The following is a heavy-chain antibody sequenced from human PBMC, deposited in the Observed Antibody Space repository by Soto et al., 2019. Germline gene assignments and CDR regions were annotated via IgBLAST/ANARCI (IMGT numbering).Heavy chain of an antibody. J-gene: IGHJ4*02. CDR1: GGYISGYY. V-gene: IGHV4-59*01. Sequence: SETLCLTWSVAGGYISGYYWSWIRQHPGKGPEWIAYIYYTGSTNYNPSLKSRITISVDTSKNQFSLKLTSVTAADTAVYYCARGQSNSAWALFDYWGQGTLVTVSS. CDR2: IYYTGST. D-gene: IGHD6-19*01. CDR3: ARGQSNSAWALFDY.